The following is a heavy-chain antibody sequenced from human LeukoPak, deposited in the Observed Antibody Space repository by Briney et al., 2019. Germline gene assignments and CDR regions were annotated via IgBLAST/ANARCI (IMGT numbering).Heavy chain of an antibody. CDR3: ATLRGSSSAVFDY. V-gene: IGHV4-59*08. D-gene: IGHD2-2*01. CDR2: IHYSGAT. CDR1: SGSISSDY. J-gene: IGHJ4*02. Sequence: SETLSLTCTVSSGSISSDYWSWIRQHPGKGLEWIGYIHYSGATNYSPSLNSRVTISVDTFKNQFSLNLRSVTAADTAVYYCATLRGSSSAVFDYWGQGTLVTVSS.